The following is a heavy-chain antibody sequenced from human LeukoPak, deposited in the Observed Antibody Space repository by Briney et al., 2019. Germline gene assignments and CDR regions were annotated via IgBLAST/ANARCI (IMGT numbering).Heavy chain of an antibody. CDR3: ARLCGGDCPDDY. V-gene: IGHV1-69*05. CDR1: GGTFSSYA. D-gene: IGHD2-21*02. Sequence: SVKVSCKASGGTFSSYAISWVRQAPGQGLEWMGGIIPIFGTANYAQKFQGRVTITTDESTSTDYMELSSLRSEDTAVYYCARLCGGDCPDDYWGQGTLVTVSS. J-gene: IGHJ4*02. CDR2: IIPIFGTA.